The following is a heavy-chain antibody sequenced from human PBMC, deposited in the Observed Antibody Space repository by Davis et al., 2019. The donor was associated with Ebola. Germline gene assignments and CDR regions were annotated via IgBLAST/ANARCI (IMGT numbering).Heavy chain of an antibody. CDR2: TYYSSKWYN. J-gene: IGHJ6*02. V-gene: IGHV6-1*01. CDR3: VRGWFRSGMDV. D-gene: IGHD3-10*01. CDR1: GDSVSGNSGA. Sequence: PSETLSLTCAVSGDSVSGNSGAWNWIRQSPSRGLEWLGRTYYSSKWYNDYAASVKSRITVNPDTSKNQFSLLLSSVTPEDTAIYYCVRGWFRSGMDVWGQGTTVTVSS.